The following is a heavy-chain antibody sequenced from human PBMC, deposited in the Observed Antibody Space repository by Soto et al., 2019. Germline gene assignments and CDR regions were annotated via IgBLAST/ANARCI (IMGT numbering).Heavy chain of an antibody. D-gene: IGHD1-26*01. CDR1: GGSVSSGSYY. Sequence: SETLSLTCTVSGGSVSSGSYYWSWIRQPPGKGLEWIGYIYYSGSTNYNPSLKSRVTISVDTSKNQFSLKLSSVTAADTAVYYCERTPRGELLGVWFDPWGQGTLVTVSS. CDR2: IYYSGST. J-gene: IGHJ5*02. CDR3: ERTPRGELLGVWFDP. V-gene: IGHV4-61*01.